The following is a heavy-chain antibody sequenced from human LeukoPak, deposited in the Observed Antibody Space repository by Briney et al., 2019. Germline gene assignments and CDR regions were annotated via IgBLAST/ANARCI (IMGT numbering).Heavy chain of an antibody. CDR2: INPNSGGT. D-gene: IGHD2-2*01. V-gene: IGHV1-2*02. CDR3: ARDSQVVPYYYYYMDV. J-gene: IGHJ6*03. Sequence: GASVKVSCKTSGYIFTSYYIHWVRQAPGQGPEWMGWINPNSGGTNYAQKFQGRVTMTRDTSISTAYMELSRLRSDDTAVYYCARDSQVVPYYYYYMDVWGKGTTVTISS. CDR1: GYIFTSYY.